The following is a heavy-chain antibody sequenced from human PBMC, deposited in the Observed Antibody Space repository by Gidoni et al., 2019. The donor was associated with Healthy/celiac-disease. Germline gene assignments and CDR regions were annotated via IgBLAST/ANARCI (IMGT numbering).Heavy chain of an antibody. V-gene: IGHV3-30*18. Sequence: QVQLVESGGGVVQPGRSLRLSCAASGFTFSSYGMHWVRQAPGKGLEWVAVISYDGSNKYYADSVKGRFTISRDNSKNTLYLQMNSLRAEDTAVYYCAKDYRGYDSSGLYDYWGQGTLVTVSS. CDR1: GFTFSSYG. CDR3: AKDYRGYDSSGLYDY. J-gene: IGHJ4*02. CDR2: ISYDGSNK. D-gene: IGHD3-22*01.